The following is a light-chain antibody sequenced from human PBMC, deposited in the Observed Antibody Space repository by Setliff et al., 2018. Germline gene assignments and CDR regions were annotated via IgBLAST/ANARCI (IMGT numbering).Light chain of an antibody. J-gene: IGLJ1*01. CDR1: SRDDGKYNL. Sequence: QSVLTQPASVSGSPGQSITISCTGTSRDDGKYNLVSWFQQRPGKAPKLMIFDVTERPSGVSNRFSGSKSGNTASLTISGLQAEDEADYYCCSYAGSSDFLYMFGTGTKVTVL. V-gene: IGLV2-23*02. CDR2: DVT. CDR3: CSYAGSSDFLYM.